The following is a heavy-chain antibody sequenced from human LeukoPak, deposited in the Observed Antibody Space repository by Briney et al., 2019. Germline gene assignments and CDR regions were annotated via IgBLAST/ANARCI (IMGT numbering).Heavy chain of an antibody. J-gene: IGHJ4*02. CDR2: ISYDGSNK. D-gene: IGHD5-12*01. Sequence: VRQAPGKGLEWVAVISYDGSNKYYADSVKGRFTISRDNSKNTLYLQMNSLRAEDTAVYYCARDRGYSGYDGLDYWGQGTLVTVSS. CDR3: ARDRGYSGYDGLDY. V-gene: IGHV3-30-3*01.